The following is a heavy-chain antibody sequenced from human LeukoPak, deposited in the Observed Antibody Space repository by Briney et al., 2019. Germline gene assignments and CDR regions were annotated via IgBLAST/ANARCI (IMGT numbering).Heavy chain of an antibody. CDR2: ISYDGSNK. CDR3: TTDWARYYYGSAHNI. Sequence: GGSLRLSCAASGFTFSSYGMHWVCQAPGKGLEWVSVISYDGSNKYYADSVKGRFTISRDNSKNTLYLQMNSLKTEDTAVYYCTTDWARYYYGSAHNIWGQGTMVTVSS. J-gene: IGHJ3*02. D-gene: IGHD3-10*01. CDR1: GFTFSSYG. V-gene: IGHV3-30*03.